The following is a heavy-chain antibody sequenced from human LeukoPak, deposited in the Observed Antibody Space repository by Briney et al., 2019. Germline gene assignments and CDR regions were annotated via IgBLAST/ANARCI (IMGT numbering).Heavy chain of an antibody. V-gene: IGHV3-30*02. Sequence: GGPLRLSCAASGFTFSSYGMHWVRQAPGKGLEWVAFIRYDGSNKYYADSVKGRFTISRDNSKNTLYLQMNSLRAEDTAVYYCAKDRGWELTYDAFDIWGQGTMVTVSS. CDR3: AKDRGWELTYDAFDI. CDR2: IRYDGSNK. D-gene: IGHD1-26*01. CDR1: GFTFSSYG. J-gene: IGHJ3*02.